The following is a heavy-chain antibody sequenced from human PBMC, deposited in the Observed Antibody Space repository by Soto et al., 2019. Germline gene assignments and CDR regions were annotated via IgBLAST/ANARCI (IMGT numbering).Heavy chain of an antibody. Sequence: QVQLVQSGAEVKKPGASVKVSCKASGYTFTNFGISWVRQAPGQGLEWMGWISAYNGTTNYAQNFQGSVTMTTDTSTITAYMELRSLRSDDTAGYCCARGGTPIYYWGPGTLVTVSS. J-gene: IGHJ4*01. CDR2: ISAYNGTT. CDR3: ARGGTPIYY. D-gene: IGHD3-16*01. CDR1: GYTFTNFG. V-gene: IGHV1-18*01.